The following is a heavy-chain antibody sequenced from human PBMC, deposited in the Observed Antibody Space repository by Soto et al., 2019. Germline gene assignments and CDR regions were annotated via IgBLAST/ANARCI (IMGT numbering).Heavy chain of an antibody. CDR2: IYYSGST. D-gene: IGHD6-19*01. CDR3: ARDQGIAVDVFDY. V-gene: IGHV4-61*08. J-gene: IGHJ4*02. Sequence: SETLSLTCAVSGGSISSGGDYWSWIRQPPGKGLEWIGYIYYSGSTNYNPSLKSRVTISVDTSKNQISLKLNSVTAADTAVYYCARDQGIAVDVFDYWGQGTLVTVSS. CDR1: GGSISSGGDY.